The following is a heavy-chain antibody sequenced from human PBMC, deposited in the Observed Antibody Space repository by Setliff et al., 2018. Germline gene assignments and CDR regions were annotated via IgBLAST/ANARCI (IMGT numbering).Heavy chain of an antibody. D-gene: IGHD4-17*01. Sequence: GESLKISCNRSGCSFTSYWIAWVRQMPGKGLEWMGIIYPGDSDTRYSPSFQGQVTISADRSTRTAYLQWSSLKASDTAFYYCARSDYGDYFAWDSYGMDVWGQGTTVTVSS. CDR2: IYPGDSDT. V-gene: IGHV5-51*01. CDR3: ARSDYGDYFAWDSYGMDV. CDR1: GCSFTSYW. J-gene: IGHJ6*02.